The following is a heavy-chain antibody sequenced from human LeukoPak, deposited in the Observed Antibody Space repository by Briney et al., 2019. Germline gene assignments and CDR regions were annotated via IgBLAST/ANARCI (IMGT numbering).Heavy chain of an antibody. V-gene: IGHV3-23*01. Sequence: ETLSLTCAVYGGSFSGYYWSWIRQPPGKGLEWVSAISGSGGSTYYADSVKGRFTISRDNSKNTLYLQMNSLRAEDTAVYYCAKRGGPYWFDYWGQGTLVTVSS. CDR1: GGSFSGYY. J-gene: IGHJ4*02. D-gene: IGHD2-8*02. CDR2: ISGSGGST. CDR3: AKRGGPYWFDY.